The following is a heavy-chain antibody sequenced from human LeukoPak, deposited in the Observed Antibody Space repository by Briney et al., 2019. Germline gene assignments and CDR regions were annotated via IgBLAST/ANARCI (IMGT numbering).Heavy chain of an antibody. D-gene: IGHD6-6*01. CDR3: ARTLYSSSSAYFQH. CDR1: GGSFSGYY. CDR2: INHSGSS. Sequence: SETLSLTCAVYGGSFSGYYWSWIRQPPGKGLEWIGEINHSGSSNYNPSLKSRVTISVDTSKNQFSLKLSSVTAADTAVYYCARTLYSSSSAYFQHWGQGTLVTVSS. V-gene: IGHV4-34*01. J-gene: IGHJ1*01.